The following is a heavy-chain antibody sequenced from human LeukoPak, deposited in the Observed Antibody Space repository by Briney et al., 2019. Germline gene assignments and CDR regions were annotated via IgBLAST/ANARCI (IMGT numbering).Heavy chain of an antibody. D-gene: IGHD2-8*01. CDR2: IYYSGST. V-gene: IGHV4-39*01. J-gene: IGHJ4*02. CDR3: ARHVWRVPDY. CDR1: GGSISSSSYY. Sequence: PSETLSLTCTVSGGSISSSSYYWGWIRQPPGKGLEWIGSIYYSGSTYYNPSLKSRVTISVDTSKNQFSLKLSSVTAADTAVYYCARHVWRVPDYWGPGRLVTVSS.